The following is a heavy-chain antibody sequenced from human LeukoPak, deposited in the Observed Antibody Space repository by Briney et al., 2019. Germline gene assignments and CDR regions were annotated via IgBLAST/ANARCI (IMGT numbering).Heavy chain of an antibody. V-gene: IGHV4-34*01. CDR1: GGSFSGYY. CDR2: INHSGGT. J-gene: IGHJ6*02. Sequence: PSETLSLTCGVYGGSFSGYYWSWIRQPPGKGLEWIGEINHSGGTNYNPSLKSRVTISVDTSKNQFSLKLSSATAADTAVYYCARGLRVSYGMDVWGQGTTVTVSS. D-gene: IGHD3-10*01. CDR3: ARGLRVSYGMDV.